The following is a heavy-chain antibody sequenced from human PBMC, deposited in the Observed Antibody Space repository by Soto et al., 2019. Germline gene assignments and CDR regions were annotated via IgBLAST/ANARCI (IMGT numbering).Heavy chain of an antibody. D-gene: IGHD3-16*02. CDR3: ARVIAASRLAPRGVYFDY. V-gene: IGHV4-59*01. J-gene: IGHJ4*02. CDR1: GGSISSYY. CDR2: IYYSGST. Sequence: SETLSLTCTVSGGSISSYYWSWIRQPPGKGLEWIGYIYYSGSTNYNPSLKSRVTISVDTSKNQFSLKLSSVTAADTAVYYCARVIAASRLAPRGVYFDYWGQGTLVTVSS.